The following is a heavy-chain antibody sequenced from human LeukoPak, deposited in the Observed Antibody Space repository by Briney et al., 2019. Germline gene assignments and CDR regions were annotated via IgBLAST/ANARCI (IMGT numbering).Heavy chain of an antibody. CDR2: IYYSGST. V-gene: IGHV4-61*01. CDR1: GYSISSGYY. Sequence: PSETLSLTCTVSGYSISSGYYWSWIRQPPGKGLEWIGYIYYSGSTNYNPSLKSRVTISVDTSKNQFSLKLSSVTAADTAVYYCARGVAAYYYFDYWGQGTLVTVSS. CDR3: ARGVAAYYYFDY. J-gene: IGHJ4*02. D-gene: IGHD6-19*01.